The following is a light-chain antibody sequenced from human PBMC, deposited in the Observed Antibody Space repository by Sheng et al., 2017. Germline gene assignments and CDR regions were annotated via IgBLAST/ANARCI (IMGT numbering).Light chain of an antibody. Sequence: EIVMTQSPATLSVSPGERATLSCRASQSVSSNLAWYQQRPGQAPRLLIYGASTRAAGIPARFSGSGSGTEFILTISSLQSEDFAVYHCQQYNNWPRTFGQGTEGG. J-gene: IGKJ1*01. CDR1: QSVSSN. CDR2: GAS. V-gene: IGKV3-15*01. CDR3: QQYNNWPRT.